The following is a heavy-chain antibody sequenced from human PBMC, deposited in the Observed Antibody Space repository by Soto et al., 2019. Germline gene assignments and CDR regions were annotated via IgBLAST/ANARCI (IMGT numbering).Heavy chain of an antibody. Sequence: HPGGSLRLSCAASGFTFSSYGMHWVRQAPGKGLEWVAVIWYDGSNKYYADSVKGRFTISRDNSKNTLYLQMNSLRAEDTAVYYCAAAGIGFHPWGQGTLVTVSS. J-gene: IGHJ5*02. CDR1: GFTFSSYG. CDR3: AAAGIGFHP. CDR2: IWYDGSNK. D-gene: IGHD6-13*01. V-gene: IGHV3-33*01.